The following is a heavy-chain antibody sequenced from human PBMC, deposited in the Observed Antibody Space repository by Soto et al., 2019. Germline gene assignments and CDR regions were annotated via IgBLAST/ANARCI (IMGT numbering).Heavy chain of an antibody. V-gene: IGHV3-23*04. CDR3: TKEVDGAARGGMDV. J-gene: IGHJ6*02. D-gene: IGHD2-8*01. Sequence: EVQLVESGGGLVQPGGSLRLSCAASGFTFRNNVMNWVRQAPGRGLEWVSAITDNGGSTYYADSVKGRCTISRDNSKNTWYLQMNSLRAEDRDIYYGTKEVDGAARGGMDVWGQGTRVTVSS. CDR2: ITDNGGST. CDR1: GFTFRNNV.